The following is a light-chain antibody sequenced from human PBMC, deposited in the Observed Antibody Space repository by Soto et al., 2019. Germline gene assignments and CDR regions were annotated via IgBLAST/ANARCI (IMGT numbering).Light chain of an antibody. V-gene: IGKV3-20*01. CDR3: QQYGSSPRT. Sequence: EIVMTQSPATLSVSPGERATLSCRASQSISSSYLAWYQQKPGQAPRLLIYGASTRATGIPDRFSGSGSGTDFTLTISRLESEDFAVYYCQQYGSSPRTFGQGTKVDI. J-gene: IGKJ1*01. CDR2: GAS. CDR1: QSISSSY.